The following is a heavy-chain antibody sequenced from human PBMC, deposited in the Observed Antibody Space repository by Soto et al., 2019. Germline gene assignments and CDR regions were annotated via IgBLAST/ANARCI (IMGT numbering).Heavy chain of an antibody. J-gene: IGHJ5*02. V-gene: IGHV4-59*01. CDR2: IYYSGST. D-gene: IGHD1-7*01. CDR1: GGSISSYY. CDR3: ARNSNGNYENWFDP. Sequence: SETLSLTCTVSGGSISSYYWSWIRQPPGKGLEWIGYIYYSGSTNYNPSLKSRVTISGDTAKNQFSLKLSSVSAADTAVYYCARNSNGNYENWFDPWGQGTLVTVSS.